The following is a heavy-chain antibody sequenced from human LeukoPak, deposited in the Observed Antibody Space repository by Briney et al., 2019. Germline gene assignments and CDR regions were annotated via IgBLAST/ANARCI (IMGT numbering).Heavy chain of an antibody. J-gene: IGHJ4*02. CDR3: ARDHDWAFDL. CDR2: INHNAEMI. Sequence: PGGSLRLSCEGSGFPFGSYVMSWVRQAPGKGLEWIAYINHNAEMIFYPDFAKGRFTISRDNPKKSLYLQMNALRYEDTAIYYCARDHDWAFDLWGQGTLVTVSS. V-gene: IGHV3-48*02. CDR1: GFPFGSYV. D-gene: IGHD3-9*01.